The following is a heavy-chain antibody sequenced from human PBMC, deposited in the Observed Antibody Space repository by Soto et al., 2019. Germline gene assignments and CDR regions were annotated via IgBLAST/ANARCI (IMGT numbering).Heavy chain of an antibody. Sequence: GGSLRLSCAASGFTFSSYWMSWVRQAPGKGLEWVANIKQDGSEKYYVDSVKGRFTISRDNAKNSLYLQMNSLRAEDTAVYYCARVLRSLEWLLEGGPFDYWGQGTLVTVSS. D-gene: IGHD3-3*01. CDR2: IKQDGSEK. CDR1: GFTFSSYW. CDR3: ARVLRSLEWLLEGGPFDY. J-gene: IGHJ4*02. V-gene: IGHV3-7*01.